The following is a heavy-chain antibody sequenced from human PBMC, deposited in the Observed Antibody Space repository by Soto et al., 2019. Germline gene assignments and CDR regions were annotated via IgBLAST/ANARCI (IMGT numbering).Heavy chain of an antibody. Sequence: SETLSLTCTVSGGSISSYYWSWIRQPPGKGLEWIGYIYYSGSTNYNPSLKSRVTISVDTSKNQFSLKLSSVTAADTAVYYCARVGYGDYEPLDYYYYMDVWGKGTTVTVSS. J-gene: IGHJ6*03. V-gene: IGHV4-59*01. CDR2: IYYSGST. D-gene: IGHD4-17*01. CDR1: GGSISSYY. CDR3: ARVGYGDYEPLDYYYYMDV.